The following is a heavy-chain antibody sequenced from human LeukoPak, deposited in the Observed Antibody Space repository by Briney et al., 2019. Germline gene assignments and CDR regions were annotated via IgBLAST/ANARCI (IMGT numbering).Heavy chain of an antibody. CDR1: GFTFSSYG. CDR3: AKDQWNPDY. D-gene: IGHD6-19*01. J-gene: IGHJ4*02. V-gene: IGHV3-33*06. Sequence: GGSLRLSCAASGFTFSSYGMHWVRQAPGKGLEWVAVAWDDGSSQNYADSVKGRFTISRDNSKNMLYLQMNSLRAEDTAVYYCAKDQWNPDYWGQGTLVSVSS. CDR2: AWDDGSSQ.